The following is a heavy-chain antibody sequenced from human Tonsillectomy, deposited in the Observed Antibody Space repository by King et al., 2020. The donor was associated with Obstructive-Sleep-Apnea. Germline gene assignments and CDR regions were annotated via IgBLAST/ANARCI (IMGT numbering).Heavy chain of an antibody. CDR1: GYSFTSYW. CDR3: AGFVRSTQPLRFDS. Sequence: VQLVESGAEVKKPGESLRISCKGSGYSFTSYWINWVRQMPGKGLEWMGRIDPSDSYTKYSPSFQGHVTISADKSISTAYLQWSSLKASDTAMYYCAGFVRSTQPLRFDSWGQGTLVTVSS. J-gene: IGHJ4*02. CDR2: IDPSDSYT. D-gene: IGHD3-10*01. V-gene: IGHV5-10-1*03.